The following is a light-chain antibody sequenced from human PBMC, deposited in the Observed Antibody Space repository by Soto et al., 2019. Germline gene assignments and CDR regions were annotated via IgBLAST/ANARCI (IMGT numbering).Light chain of an antibody. CDR3: TSYVGNDIWV. Sequence: QSALTQPPSASGSPGQSVTISCTETSSDVGAYKYVSWYQQYPGKAPKLMIYEVTKRPSGVPDRFSGSKSGNTASLTVSGLHAEDEADYYCTSYVGNDIWVFGGGTKVTVL. CDR2: EVT. V-gene: IGLV2-8*01. CDR1: SSDVGAYKY. J-gene: IGLJ3*02.